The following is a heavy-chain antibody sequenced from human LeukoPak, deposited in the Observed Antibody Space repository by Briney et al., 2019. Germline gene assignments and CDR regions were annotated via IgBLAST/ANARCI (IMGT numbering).Heavy chain of an antibody. J-gene: IGHJ6*03. D-gene: IGHD3-9*01. CDR3: ARVGEVLRHFDWLYYNYYYMDV. V-gene: IGHV3-21*04. CDR1: GFTFSSYN. CDR2: ITSGSSHI. Sequence: GGSLRLSCAASGFTFSSYNMNWVRQTPGQGLEWVSSITSGSSHIYYADSVKGRFTISRDNAKNSLYLQMNSLRAEDTALYYCARVGEVLRHFDWLYYNYYYMDVWGKGTTVTVSS.